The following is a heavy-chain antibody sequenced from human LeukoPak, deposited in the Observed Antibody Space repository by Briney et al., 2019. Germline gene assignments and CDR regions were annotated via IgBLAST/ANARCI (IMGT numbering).Heavy chain of an antibody. CDR3: ASESHLEYSGRDY. V-gene: IGHV1-69*05. J-gene: IGHJ4*02. D-gene: IGHD1-26*01. CDR2: IIPIFGTA. CDR1: GGTFSSYA. Sequence: ASVKVSCKASGGTFSSYAISWVRQAPGQGLEWMGRIIPIFGTANYAQKFQGRVTITTDESTSTAYMELSSLRSEDTAVYYCASESHLEYSGRDYWGQGTLVTVSS.